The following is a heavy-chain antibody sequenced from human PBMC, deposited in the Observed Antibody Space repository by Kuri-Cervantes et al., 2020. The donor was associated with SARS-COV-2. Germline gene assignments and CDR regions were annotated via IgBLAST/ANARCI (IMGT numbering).Heavy chain of an antibody. CDR3: AKASLVGYYYYYMDV. CDR2: ISYDGSNK. J-gene: IGHJ6*03. D-gene: IGHD1-26*01. V-gene: IGHV3-30*18. Sequence: GGSLRLPCAASGFTFSSYSMNWVRQAPGKGLEWVAVISYDGSNKYYADSVKGRFTISRDNSKNTLYLQMNSLRAEDTAVYYCAKASLVGYYYYYMDVWGKGTTVTVSS. CDR1: GFTFSSYS.